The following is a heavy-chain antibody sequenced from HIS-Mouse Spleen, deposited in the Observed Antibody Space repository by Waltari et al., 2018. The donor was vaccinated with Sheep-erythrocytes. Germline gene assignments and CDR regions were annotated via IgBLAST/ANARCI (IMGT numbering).Heavy chain of an antibody. CDR1: GGPFSSYA. CDR2: IIPILGIA. CDR3: ARGSEDIVVVPAAAYYYYGMDV. V-gene: IGHV1-69*04. Sequence: QVQLVQSGAEVQKPVSSVKVSCQDSGGPFSSYAICWVRQAPGQELEWMGRIIPILGIANDAQKFQGRVTIPADKSTSTAYMELSSLRSEDTAVYYCARGSEDIVVVPAAAYYYYGMDVWGQGTTVTVSS. D-gene: IGHD2-2*01. J-gene: IGHJ6*02.